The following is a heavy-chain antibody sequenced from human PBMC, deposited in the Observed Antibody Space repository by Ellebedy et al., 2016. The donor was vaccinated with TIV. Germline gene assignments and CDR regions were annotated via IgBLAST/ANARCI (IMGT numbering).Heavy chain of an antibody. CDR3: ASRGVAVQGADY. D-gene: IGHD3-10*01. CDR1: GFTFSSYW. J-gene: IGHJ4*02. CDR2: INSDGSRT. Sequence: GESLKISCAASGFTFSSYWMHWVRQAPGKGLEWVSLINSDGSRTTYADSVKGRVTISRDNAKNTLYLQMNSLRAEDTAVYYCASRGVAVQGADYWGQGTLVTVSS. V-gene: IGHV3-74*01.